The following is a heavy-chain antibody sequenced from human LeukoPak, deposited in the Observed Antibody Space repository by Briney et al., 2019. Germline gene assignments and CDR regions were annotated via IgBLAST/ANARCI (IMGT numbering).Heavy chain of an antibody. V-gene: IGHV3-23*01. CDR3: VKDAYYLDSSTYLIPFDF. Sequence: GGSLRLSCVTSGFTFSTYAMSWVRQAPGKGLEWVSIISGSGERTYYADSVKGRFTVSRDNSKNTLYLQMKSLRAEDTAVYYCVKDAYYLDSSTYLIPFDFWGQGTLVTVSS. J-gene: IGHJ4*02. CDR1: GFTFSTYA. D-gene: IGHD3-22*01. CDR2: ISGSGERT.